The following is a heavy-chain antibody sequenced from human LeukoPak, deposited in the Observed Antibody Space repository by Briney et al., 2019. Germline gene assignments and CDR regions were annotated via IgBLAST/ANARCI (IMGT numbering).Heavy chain of an antibody. CDR3: ARGNYGSGSYYVVDFDY. CDR1: NDSIRNYY. V-gene: IGHV4-59*01. Sequence: PSEALSLTCSVSNDSIRNYYWSWIRQPPGKALEWIGYIYYTGNTNYNPSLKSRLTMSIDTSKNQFSLNLNSVTAADTAVYYCARGNYGSGSYYVVDFDYWGQGTLVTVSS. CDR2: IYYTGNT. J-gene: IGHJ4*02. D-gene: IGHD3-10*01.